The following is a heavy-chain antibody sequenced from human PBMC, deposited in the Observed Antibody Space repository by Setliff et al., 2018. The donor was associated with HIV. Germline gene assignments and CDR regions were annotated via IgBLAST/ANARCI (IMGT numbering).Heavy chain of an antibody. CDR2: MNPNSGNT. CDR1: GYTFSSYD. Sequence: ASVKVSCKASGYTFSSYDINWVRQATGQGLEWMGWMNPNSGNTGYAQKFQGRVTMTRNTYISTAYMELRRLKSEDTAVYYCSTTASNGYPWALDIWGQGTMVTVSS. D-gene: IGHD3-22*01. J-gene: IGHJ3*02. V-gene: IGHV1-8*02. CDR3: STTASNGYPWALDI.